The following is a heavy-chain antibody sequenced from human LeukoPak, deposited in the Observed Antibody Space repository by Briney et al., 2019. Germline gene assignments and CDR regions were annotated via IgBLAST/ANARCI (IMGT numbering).Heavy chain of an antibody. J-gene: IGHJ5*02. D-gene: IGHD6-25*01. CDR3: AKDLSPAAA. V-gene: IGHV3-23*01. CDR2: ISGSASNT. CDR1: GFTFSNYG. Sequence: GGSLRLSCAASGFTFSNYGMGWVRQAPGKGLEWVSAISGSASNTYYADSVKGRFTISRDNSKNTLSPQMNNLRDEDTAVYYCAKDLSPAAAWGQGTLVTVSS.